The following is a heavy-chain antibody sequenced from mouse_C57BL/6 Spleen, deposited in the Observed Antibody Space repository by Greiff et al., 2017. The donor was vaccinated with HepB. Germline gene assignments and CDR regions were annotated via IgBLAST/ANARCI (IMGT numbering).Heavy chain of an antibody. J-gene: IGHJ4*01. Sequence: VQLQQSGPELVKPGASVKISCKASGYTFTDYYMNWVKQSHGKSLEWIGDINPNNGGTSYNQKFKVKATLTVDKSSSTAYMELRSLTSEDSAVYYCASRDSNYVGAMDYWGQGTSVTVSS. D-gene: IGHD2-5*01. V-gene: IGHV1-26*01. CDR3: ASRDSNYVGAMDY. CDR1: GYTFTDYY. CDR2: INPNNGGT.